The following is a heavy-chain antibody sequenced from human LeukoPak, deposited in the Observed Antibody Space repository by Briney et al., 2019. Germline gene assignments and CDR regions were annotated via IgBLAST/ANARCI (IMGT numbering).Heavy chain of an antibody. V-gene: IGHV4-59*01. Sequence: PSETLSLTCSVSGGSISIYYWTWIRQIPGKGLEWIGYIYYTGTTNYNALLESRATISVDTSKSQCSLKLPSVTAADTAVYFCARGEDFERYYLAYWGQGTLVTVSS. D-gene: IGHD3-9*01. J-gene: IGHJ4*02. CDR3: ARGEDFERYYLAY. CDR2: IYYTGTT. CDR1: GGSISIYY.